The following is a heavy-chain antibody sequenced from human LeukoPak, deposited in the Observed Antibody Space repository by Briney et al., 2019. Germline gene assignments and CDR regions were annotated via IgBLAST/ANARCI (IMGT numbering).Heavy chain of an antibody. CDR3: AKKGAPYYYDSSGYHDY. CDR2: ISGSGGST. V-gene: IGHV3-23*01. Sequence: GGSLRLSCAASGFTFSSYAMSWVRQAPGKGLEWVSAISGSGGSTYYADSVKGRSTISRDNSKNTLYLQMNSLRAEDTAVYYCAKKGAPYYYDSSGYHDYWGQGTLVTVSS. J-gene: IGHJ4*02. D-gene: IGHD3-22*01. CDR1: GFTFSSYA.